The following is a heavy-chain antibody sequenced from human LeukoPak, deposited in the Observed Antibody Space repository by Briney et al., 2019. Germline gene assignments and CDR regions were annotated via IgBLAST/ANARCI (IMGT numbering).Heavy chain of an antibody. CDR1: GGTFSSYA. CDR3: ARENLVRYFDWTDITPPLSKWLYFDC. V-gene: IGHV1-69*13. Sequence: ASVKVSCKASGGTFSSYAISWVRQAPGQGLEWMGGIIPIFGTANYAQKFQGRVTITADESTSTAYMELSSLRSEDTAVYYCARENLVRYFDWTDITPPLSKWLYFDCWGQGTLVTVSS. J-gene: IGHJ4*02. D-gene: IGHD3-9*01. CDR2: IIPIFGTA.